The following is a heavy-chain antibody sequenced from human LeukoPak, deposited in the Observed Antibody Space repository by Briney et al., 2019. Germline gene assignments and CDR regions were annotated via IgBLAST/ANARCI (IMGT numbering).Heavy chain of an antibody. CDR1: GGSFSGYY. J-gene: IGHJ4*02. CDR3: ARLEVVGFDY. CDR2: IYYSGST. V-gene: IGHV4-59*08. D-gene: IGHD2-2*01. Sequence: PSETLSLTCAVYGGSFSGYYWSWIRQPPGKGLEWIGYIYYSGSTNYNPSLKSRVTISVDTSKNQFSLKLSSVTAADTAVYYCARLEVVGFDYWGQGTLVTVSS.